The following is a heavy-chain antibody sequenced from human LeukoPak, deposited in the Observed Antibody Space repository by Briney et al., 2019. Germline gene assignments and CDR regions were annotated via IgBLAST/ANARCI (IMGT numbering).Heavy chain of an antibody. Sequence: PSETLSLTCTVSGGSISSGDYYWSWIRQPPGKGLEWIGNVYYSGTTNYNPSLESRVTISIDTSKNRFSLKLSSVTAADTAVYYCARDRYSGYDGFGAFDIWGQGTMVTVSS. D-gene: IGHD5-12*01. CDR3: ARDRYSGYDGFGAFDI. J-gene: IGHJ3*02. CDR1: GGSISSGDYY. V-gene: IGHV4-61*08. CDR2: VYYSGTT.